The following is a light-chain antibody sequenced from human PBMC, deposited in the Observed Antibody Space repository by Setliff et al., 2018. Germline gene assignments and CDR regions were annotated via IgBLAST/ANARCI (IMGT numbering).Light chain of an antibody. V-gene: IGLV2-8*01. CDR3: SSYAGSNNFV. CDR2: DVS. Sequence: QSALAQSASVSGSPGQSITISCTGTSSDVASYNYVSWYQQYPGKAPQLLIYDVSMRPSGVSYRFSGSKSGNTASLTVSGLQAEDEADYYCSSYAGSNNFVFGTGTKVTVL. CDR1: SSDVASYNY. J-gene: IGLJ1*01.